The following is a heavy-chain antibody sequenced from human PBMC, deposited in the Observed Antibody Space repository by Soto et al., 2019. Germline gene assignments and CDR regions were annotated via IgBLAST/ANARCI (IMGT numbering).Heavy chain of an antibody. CDR3: ARGYCSGGNCYSGMDV. V-gene: IGHV1-69*13. CDR1: GGAFSTHA. CDR2: IIPISGTT. J-gene: IGHJ6*02. D-gene: IGHD2-15*01. Sequence: GXSVKVSCNASGGAFSTHAILLVRQAPGHGLEWMGGIIPISGTTYYTQKFQVRVTITADEPTSTAFMELSSLKSDDTAVFYCARGYCSGGNCYSGMDVWGQGTMVTVPS.